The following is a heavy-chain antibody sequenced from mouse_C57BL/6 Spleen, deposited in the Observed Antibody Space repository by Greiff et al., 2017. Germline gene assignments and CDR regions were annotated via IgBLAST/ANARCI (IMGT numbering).Heavy chain of an antibody. D-gene: IGHD1-1*01. CDR3: ARKTTTVVADY. Sequence: VKLMESGAELARPGASVKLSCKASGYTFTSYGISWVKQRTGQGLEWIGEIYPRSGNTYYKEKFKGKATLTADKSSSTAYMELRSLTSEDSAVYFCARKTTTVVADYWGQGTTLTVSS. V-gene: IGHV1-81*01. CDR1: GYTFTSYG. CDR2: IYPRSGNT. J-gene: IGHJ2*01.